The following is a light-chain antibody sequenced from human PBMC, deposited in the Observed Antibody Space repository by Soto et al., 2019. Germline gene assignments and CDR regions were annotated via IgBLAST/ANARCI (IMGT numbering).Light chain of an antibody. J-gene: IGLJ1*01. CDR2: DVT. CDR3: SSYTGSNTYV. CDR1: SSDVGGYNY. V-gene: IGLV2-14*03. Sequence: QSALTQPASVSGSPGQSITISCTGTSSDVGGYNYVSWYQQHPGKAPKLLIYDVTNRPSGVSNRFSGSKSGNTASLTISGLQADDEADYYCSSYTGSNTYVFGTGTKLTVL.